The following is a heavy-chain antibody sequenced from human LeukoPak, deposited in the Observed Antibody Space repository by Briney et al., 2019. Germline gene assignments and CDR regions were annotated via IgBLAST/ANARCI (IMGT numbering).Heavy chain of an antibody. CDR3: ARGGYDFWSGYPDDAFDI. J-gene: IGHJ3*02. Sequence: ASVKVSCKASGYTFTSYAMHWVRQAPGQRLEWMGWINAGSGNTKYSQKFQGRVTITRDTSASTAYMELSSLRSEDTAVYYCARGGYDFWSGYPDDAFDIWGQGTMVTVSS. D-gene: IGHD3-3*01. CDR2: INAGSGNT. CDR1: GYTFTSYA. V-gene: IGHV1-3*01.